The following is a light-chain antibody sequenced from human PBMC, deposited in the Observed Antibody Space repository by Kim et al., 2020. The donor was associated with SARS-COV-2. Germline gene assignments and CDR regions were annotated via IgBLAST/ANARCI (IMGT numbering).Light chain of an antibody. CDR1: QSVSSTY. J-gene: IGKJ5*01. V-gene: IGKV3-20*01. CDR2: GAS. CDR3: QHYGDSPAIT. Sequence: EIVLTQSPGTLSLSPGERATLSCRASQSVSSTYVAWHQPKPGQAPRLLILGASSRATGIPDRFSGSGSGTGFTLTISRLEPEDLAVCYWQHYGDSPAITFGRGTRLEIK.